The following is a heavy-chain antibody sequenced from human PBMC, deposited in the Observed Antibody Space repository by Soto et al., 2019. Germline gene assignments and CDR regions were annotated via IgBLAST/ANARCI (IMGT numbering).Heavy chain of an antibody. CDR1: GFNFSNAW. D-gene: IGHD2-8*01. CDR3: TTVQDPDNVYYYYGMDV. V-gene: IGHV3-15*07. J-gene: IGHJ6*02. Sequence: GGSLRLSCAASGFNFSNAWMNWVRQDPGKGLEWVGRIKSKTDGGTTDYAAPVKGRFTISRDDSKNTLYLQMNSLKTEDTAVYYCTTVQDPDNVYYYYGMDVWGQGTTVTVSS. CDR2: IKSKTDGGTT.